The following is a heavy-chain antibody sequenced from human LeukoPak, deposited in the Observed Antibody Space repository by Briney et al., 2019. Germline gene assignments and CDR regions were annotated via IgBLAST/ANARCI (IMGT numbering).Heavy chain of an antibody. J-gene: IGHJ6*02. D-gene: IGHD6-13*01. Sequence: ASVKVSCKASGYTFTSYYMHWVRQAPGQGLEWMGIINPSGGSTSYAQKFQGRVTMTRDTSTSTVYMELSSLRSEDTAVYYCARDPEQQLLRGIYYYYGTDVWGQGTTVTVSS. CDR3: ARDPEQQLLRGIYYYYGTDV. CDR1: GYTFTSYY. V-gene: IGHV1-46*01. CDR2: INPSGGST.